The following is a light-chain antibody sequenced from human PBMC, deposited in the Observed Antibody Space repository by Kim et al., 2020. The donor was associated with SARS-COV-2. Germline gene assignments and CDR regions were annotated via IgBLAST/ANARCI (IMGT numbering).Light chain of an antibody. CDR3: QAWDSSTAI. Sequence: SYELTQPPSVSVSPGQTASVTCSGDKLGNQYACWYQQKPGQSPVLLIYQDNKRPSGIPARFSGSNSGNTATLTISGTQAMDEADYYCQAWDSSTAIFGGGTQLTVL. CDR2: QDN. J-gene: IGLJ2*01. V-gene: IGLV3-1*01. CDR1: KLGNQY.